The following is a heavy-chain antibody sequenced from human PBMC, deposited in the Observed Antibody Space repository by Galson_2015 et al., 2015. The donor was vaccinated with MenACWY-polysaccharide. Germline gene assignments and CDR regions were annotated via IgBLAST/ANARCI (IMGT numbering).Heavy chain of an antibody. CDR1: GITFSSSW. Sequence: SLRLSCAVSGITFSSSWMTWVRQAPGKGLEWVANIKEDGSVKNYVDSVRGRFTISRDNALNSVYLQVDSLRAEDTAVYYCARDSHYNTLDYWGQGTLVAVSS. V-gene: IGHV3-7*01. J-gene: IGHJ4*02. CDR2: IKEDGSVK. D-gene: IGHD1-1*01. CDR3: ARDSHYNTLDY.